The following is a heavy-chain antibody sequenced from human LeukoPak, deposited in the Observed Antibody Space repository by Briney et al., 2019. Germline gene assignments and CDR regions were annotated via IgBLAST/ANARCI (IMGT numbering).Heavy chain of an antibody. CDR1: GDSIDSGSYY. Sequence: SETLSLTCTVSGDSIDSGSYYWSWIRQPGGGGLEWIGRIFTSGISNYNPSLKSRVTISLDTSKNQFSLKLSSVTAADAAIYYCARARYSAYDYFIDYWGQGTLVTVSS. D-gene: IGHD5-12*01. J-gene: IGHJ4*02. CDR3: ARARYSAYDYFIDY. V-gene: IGHV4-61*02. CDR2: IFTSGIS.